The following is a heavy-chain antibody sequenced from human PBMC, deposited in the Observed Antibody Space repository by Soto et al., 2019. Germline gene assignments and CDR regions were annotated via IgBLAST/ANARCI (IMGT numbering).Heavy chain of an antibody. CDR1: GFTFSSYA. D-gene: IGHD2-15*01. CDR3: ARDNPPEVPGSGGSSFDY. CDR2: ISYDGSNK. J-gene: IGHJ4*02. V-gene: IGHV3-30-3*01. Sequence: PGGSLRLSCAASGFTFSSYAMHWVRQAPGKGLEWVAVISYDGSNKYYADSVKGRFTISRDNSKNTLYLQMNSLRAEDTAVYYCARDNPPEVPGSGGSSFDYWGQGTLVTVSS.